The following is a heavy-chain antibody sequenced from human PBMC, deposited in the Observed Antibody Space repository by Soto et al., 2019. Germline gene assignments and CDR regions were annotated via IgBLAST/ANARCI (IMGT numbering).Heavy chain of an antibody. CDR3: AKGWELRRKQYWFDP. J-gene: IGHJ5*02. CDR1: GFTFSSYG. V-gene: IGHV3-30*02. D-gene: IGHD1-26*01. Sequence: HPGGSLRLSCAASGFTFSSYGMHWVRQAPGKGLEWVAVIWYDGSNKYYADSVKGRFTISRDNSKNTLYLQMNSLRAEDTAVYYCAKGWELRRKQYWFDPWGQGTLVTVSS. CDR2: IWYDGSNK.